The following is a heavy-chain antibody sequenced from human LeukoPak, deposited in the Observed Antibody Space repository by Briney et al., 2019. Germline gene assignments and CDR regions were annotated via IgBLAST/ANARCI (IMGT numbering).Heavy chain of an antibody. CDR2: IYYSGST. CDR3: ARGRRGGAAGTIDYYYYYMDV. J-gene: IGHJ6*03. D-gene: IGHD6-13*01. CDR1: GGSISSYY. Sequence: SETLSLTCTVSGGSISSYYWSWIRQPPGKGLGWIGYIYYSGSTNYNPSLKSRVTISVDTSKNQFSLKLSSVTAADTAVYYCARGRRGGAAGTIDYYYYYMDVWGKGTTVTISS. V-gene: IGHV4-59*01.